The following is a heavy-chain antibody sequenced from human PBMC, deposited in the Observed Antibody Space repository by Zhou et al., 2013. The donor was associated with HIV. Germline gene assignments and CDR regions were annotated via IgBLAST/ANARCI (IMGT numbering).Heavy chain of an antibody. CDR3: AREKLPDVMSEHFYYGVDV. Sequence: QVQLVQSGAEVKKPGSSVRVSCKASGGPFSSHAISWVRQAPGQGLEWMGGIIPIFGTSDYAQKFQGRVTLSTDESTSTAYMELRSLKSEDTAIYYCAREKLPDVMSEHFYYGVDVWGQGTTVIVSA. V-gene: IGHV1-69*05. CDR2: IIPIFGTS. D-gene: IGHD3-16*01. J-gene: IGHJ6*01. CDR1: GGPFSSHA.